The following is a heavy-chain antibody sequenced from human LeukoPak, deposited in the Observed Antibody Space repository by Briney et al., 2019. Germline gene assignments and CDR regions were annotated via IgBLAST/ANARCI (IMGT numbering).Heavy chain of an antibody. J-gene: IGHJ4*02. CDR1: GYTFTNYY. CDR3: ARDKRVWFGELLSTYFYY. D-gene: IGHD3-10*01. CDR2: INPSGGST. Sequence: ASVKVSCKASGYTFTNYYMHWVRQAPGQGLEWMGIINPSGGSTSYAQKFQGRVTMTRDTSTSTVYMELSSLRSEDTAVYYCARDKRVWFGELLSTYFYYWGQGTLVTVSS. V-gene: IGHV1-46*01.